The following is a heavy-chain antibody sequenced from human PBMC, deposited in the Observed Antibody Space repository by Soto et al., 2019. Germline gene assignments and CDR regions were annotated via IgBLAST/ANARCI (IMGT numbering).Heavy chain of an antibody. Sequence: SETLSLTCAVYGGSFSGYYWSWIRQPPGKGLEWIGEINHSGSTNYNPSLKSRVTISVDTSKNQFSLKLSSVTAADTAVYYCARLTQRGYSSRNYYYGMDVWGQGTTVTVSS. CDR2: INHSGST. CDR1: GGSFSGYY. V-gene: IGHV4-34*01. J-gene: IGHJ6*02. D-gene: IGHD6-13*01. CDR3: ARLTQRGYSSRNYYYGMDV.